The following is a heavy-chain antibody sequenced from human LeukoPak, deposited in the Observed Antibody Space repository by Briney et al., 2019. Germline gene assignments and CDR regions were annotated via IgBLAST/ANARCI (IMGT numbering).Heavy chain of an antibody. CDR1: GFTLSSRW. J-gene: IGHJ4*02. CDR3: ARDGRGPDY. Sequence: GESLRLSCAASGFTLSSRWMHWLRQVPGKGLVSVSRIESDGRTAYAESVKGRFIISRDNAKNTLYLQMNSLRVEDTAVYYCARDGRGPDYWGQGTLVTVSS. D-gene: IGHD3/OR15-3a*01. CDR2: IESDGRT. V-gene: IGHV3-74*01.